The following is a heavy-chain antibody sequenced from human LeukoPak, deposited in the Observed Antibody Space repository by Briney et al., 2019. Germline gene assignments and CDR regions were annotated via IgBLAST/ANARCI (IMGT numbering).Heavy chain of an antibody. Sequence: PSQTLSLTCTVSGGSISMVDSYWSWVRQPPGKGLEWIGYIRYTGTTYYNPSLKSRLSMSVDTYKNQFSLGLSSVTAADTAVYYCARYGGNSRDFDFWGQGTLVTVSS. V-gene: IGHV4-30-4*01. CDR2: IRYTGTT. D-gene: IGHD4-23*01. J-gene: IGHJ4*02. CDR3: ARYGGNSRDFDF. CDR1: GGSISMVDSY.